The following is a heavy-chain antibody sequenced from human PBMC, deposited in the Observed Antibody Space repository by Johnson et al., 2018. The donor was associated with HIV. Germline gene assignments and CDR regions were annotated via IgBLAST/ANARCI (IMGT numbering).Heavy chain of an antibody. CDR1: GFTVSNNF. D-gene: IGHD3-22*01. CDR2: IYSGGRT. J-gene: IGHJ3*02. V-gene: IGHV3-53*01. Sequence: VQLVESGGGLMQPGGSLRLSCVASGFTVSNNFMSWVRQAPGKGLEWVSVIYSGGRTYYTDSVKGRFTISRDTAKNTLYLQMNSLRVEDTALYYCARDLKSYYDSSGYFDAFDIWGQGTMVTVSS. CDR3: ARDLKSYYDSSGYFDAFDI.